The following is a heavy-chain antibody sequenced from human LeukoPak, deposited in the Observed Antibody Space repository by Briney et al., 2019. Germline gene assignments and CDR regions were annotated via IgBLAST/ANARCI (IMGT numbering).Heavy chain of an antibody. CDR3: ARHPYSSSWYGGFDY. CDR2: INHSGST. V-gene: IGHV4-39*01. J-gene: IGHJ4*02. D-gene: IGHD6-13*01. Sequence: SETLSLTCTVSGGSISSSSYYWSWIRQPPGKGLEWIGEINHSGSTNYNPSLKSRVTISVDTSKNQFSLKLSSVTAADTAVYYCARHPYSSSWYGGFDYWGQGTLVTVSS. CDR1: GGSISSSSYY.